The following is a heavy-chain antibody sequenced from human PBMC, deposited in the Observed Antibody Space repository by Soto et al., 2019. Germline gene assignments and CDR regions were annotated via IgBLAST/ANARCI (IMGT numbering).Heavy chain of an antibody. V-gene: IGHV3-9*01. Sequence: EVQLVESGGGLVQPGRSLRLSCAASGFTFDDYAMHWVRQAPGKGLEWVSGISWNSGSIGYADSVKGRFTISRDNAKNSLYLQMISLRAEDTALYYCAKDSSSTVPYYFDYWCQGTLVTVSS. D-gene: IGHD2-2*01. CDR2: ISWNSGSI. J-gene: IGHJ4*02. CDR1: GFTFDDYA. CDR3: AKDSSSTVPYYFDY.